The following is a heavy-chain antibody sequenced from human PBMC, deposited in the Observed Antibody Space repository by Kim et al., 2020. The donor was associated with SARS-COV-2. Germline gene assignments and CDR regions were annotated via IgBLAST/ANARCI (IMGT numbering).Heavy chain of an antibody. CDR3: AKGRITMIVE. CDR2: ST. Sequence: STYYADSVKGRFTISRDNSKNTLYLQMNSLRAEDTAVYYCAKGRITMIVEGDQGTLVTVSS. V-gene: IGHV3-23*01. J-gene: IGHJ4*02. D-gene: IGHD3-22*01.